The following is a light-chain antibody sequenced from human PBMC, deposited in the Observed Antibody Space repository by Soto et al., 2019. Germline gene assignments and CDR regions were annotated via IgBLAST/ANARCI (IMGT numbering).Light chain of an antibody. CDR3: LQYIYYPST. J-gene: IGKJ1*01. V-gene: IGKV1-5*03. CDR1: QSIRYW. CDR2: EAS. Sequence: IQVSHSASTLSASVGDRATITCRASQSIRYWLAWFQLKAGKAPKLLIYEASRLESGVPSRISGSGSGTEFTLTISSLQPEDSATYYCLQYIYYPSTFAQGTMVDIK.